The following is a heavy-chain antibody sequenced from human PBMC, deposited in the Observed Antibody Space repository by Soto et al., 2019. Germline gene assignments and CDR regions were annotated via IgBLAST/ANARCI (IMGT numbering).Heavy chain of an antibody. Sequence: GGSLRLSCAASGFTFSSYAMSWVRQAPGKGLEWVSAISGSGGSTYYADSVKGRFTISRDNSKNTLYLQMNSLRAEDTAVYYCAKVGPTYYDFWSGHGNDYWGQGTLVTVSS. CDR2: ISGSGGST. V-gene: IGHV3-23*01. J-gene: IGHJ4*02. CDR3: AKVGPTYYDFWSGHGNDY. D-gene: IGHD3-3*01. CDR1: GFTFSSYA.